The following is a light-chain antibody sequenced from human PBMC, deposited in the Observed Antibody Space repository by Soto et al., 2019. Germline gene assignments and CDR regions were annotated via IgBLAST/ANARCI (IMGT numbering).Light chain of an antibody. CDR1: QSVNSN. J-gene: IGKJ4*01. CDR2: GAS. V-gene: IGKV3-15*01. Sequence: EKVMTQSPATLSVSPGERATLSCRASQSVNSNLAWYQQKPGQAPRLLLYGASTRATGIPARLSGSASGTEMTLNIGILQSEESEVYYCQQYNDWPLTFGGGTKVEIK. CDR3: QQYNDWPLT.